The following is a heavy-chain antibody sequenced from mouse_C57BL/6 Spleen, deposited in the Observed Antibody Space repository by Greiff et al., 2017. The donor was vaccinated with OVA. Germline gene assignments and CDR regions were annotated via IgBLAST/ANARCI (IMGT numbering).Heavy chain of an antibody. D-gene: IGHD4-1*01. J-gene: IGHJ2*01. CDR3: ARKGNWDVWYYFDY. V-gene: IGHV1-81*01. CDR2: IYPRSGNT. CDR1: GYTFTSYG. Sequence: QVQLKESGAELARPGASVKLSCKASGYTFTSYGISWVKQRTGQGLEWIGEIYPRSGNTYYNEKFKGKATLTADKSSSTAYMELRSLTSEDSAVYFCARKGNWDVWYYFDYWGQGTTLTVSS.